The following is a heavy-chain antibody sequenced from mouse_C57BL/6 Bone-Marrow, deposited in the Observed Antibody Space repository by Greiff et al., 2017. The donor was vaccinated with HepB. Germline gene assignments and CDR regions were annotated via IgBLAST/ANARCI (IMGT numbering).Heavy chain of an antibody. CDR2: IWSDGST. Sequence: QVQLQQSGPGLVAPSQSLSITCTVSGFSLTSYGVHWVRQPPGKGLEWLVVIWSDGSTTYNSALKSRLSISKDNSKSQVFLKMNSLQTDDTAMYYCARHPKTYSPYAMDYWGQGTSVTVSS. CDR1: GFSLTSYG. J-gene: IGHJ4*01. CDR3: ARHPKTYSPYAMDY. D-gene: IGHD2-12*01. V-gene: IGHV2-6-1*01.